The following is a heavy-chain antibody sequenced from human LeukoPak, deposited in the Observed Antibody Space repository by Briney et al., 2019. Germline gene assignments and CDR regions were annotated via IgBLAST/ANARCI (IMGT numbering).Heavy chain of an antibody. J-gene: IGHJ4*02. D-gene: IGHD6-13*01. CDR3: ARPKAAGAFDY. V-gene: IGHV4-59*11. CDR1: GGSISRHY. Sequence: SETLSLTCSVSGGSISRHYWTWLRQPPGKGLEWIGFVHHSGSTNYNPSLKSRVSTSLDTSKNQISLHLRSVTAADTAVYYCARPKAAGAFDYWGQGIRVIVSS. CDR2: VHHSGST.